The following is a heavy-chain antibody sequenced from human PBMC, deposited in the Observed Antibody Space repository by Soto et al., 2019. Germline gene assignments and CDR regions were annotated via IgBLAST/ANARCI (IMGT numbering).Heavy chain of an antibody. V-gene: IGHV4-30-2*01. J-gene: IGHJ5*02. CDR2: IYHSGST. Sequence: SETLSLTCAVSGGSISSGGYSWSWIRQPPGKGLEWIGYIYHSGSTYYNPSLKSRVTISVDRSKNQFSLKLSSVTAADTAVYYCARGGNYDFWSVFGDINWFDPWGQGTLVTVSS. D-gene: IGHD3-3*01. CDR1: GGSISSGGYS. CDR3: ARGGNYDFWSVFGDINWFDP.